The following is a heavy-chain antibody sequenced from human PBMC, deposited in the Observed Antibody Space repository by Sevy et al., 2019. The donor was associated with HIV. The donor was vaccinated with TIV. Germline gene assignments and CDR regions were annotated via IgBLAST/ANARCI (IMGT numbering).Heavy chain of an antibody. D-gene: IGHD2-15*01. Sequence: GGCLRLSCEASAITIRDYWMSWVRQAPGKGLEWVANINPDGTRIYYADSVKGRFTISRDHAKTSVFLQMSSLRAEDTAVYYCVRAIQLAASYWGHGTLVTVSS. CDR2: INPDGTRI. CDR3: VRAIQLAASY. J-gene: IGHJ4*01. CDR1: AITIRDYW. V-gene: IGHV3-7*02.